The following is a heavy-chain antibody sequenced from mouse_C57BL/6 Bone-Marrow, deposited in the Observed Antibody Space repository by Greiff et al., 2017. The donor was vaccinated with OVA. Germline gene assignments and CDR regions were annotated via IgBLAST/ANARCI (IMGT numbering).Heavy chain of an antibody. D-gene: IGHD3-2*02. CDR2: IYPGGGYT. CDR1: GYTFTNYW. V-gene: IGHV1-63*01. Sequence: QVQLQQSGAELVRPGPSVKMSCKASGYTFTNYWIGWAKQRPGHGLEWIGDIYPGGGYTNYNEKFKGKATLTADKSSSTAYMQFSSLTSQDSAIYYCARTAQAMYYFDYWGQGTTLTVSS. CDR3: ARTAQAMYYFDY. J-gene: IGHJ2*01.